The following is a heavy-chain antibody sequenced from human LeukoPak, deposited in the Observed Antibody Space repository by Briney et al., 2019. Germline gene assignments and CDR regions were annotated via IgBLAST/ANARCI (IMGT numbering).Heavy chain of an antibody. V-gene: IGHV3-23*01. D-gene: IGHD3-10*01. CDR3: AKRPVLLWFGELFGY. CDR1: GFTFSSYA. Sequence: PGGSLRLSCAASGFTFSSYAMSWVRQAPGKGLEWVSAISGSGGSTYYADSVKGRFTISRDNSKNTLYLQMNSLRAEDTAVYYCAKRPVLLWFGELFGYWGQGTLVTVPS. CDR2: ISGSGGST. J-gene: IGHJ4*02.